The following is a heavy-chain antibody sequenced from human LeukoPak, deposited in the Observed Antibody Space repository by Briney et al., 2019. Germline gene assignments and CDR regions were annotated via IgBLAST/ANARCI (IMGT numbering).Heavy chain of an antibody. V-gene: IGHV4-39*01. J-gene: IGHJ4*02. CDR2: IRFGAST. CDR3: ARRRLSSGPYFDY. D-gene: IGHD3-10*02. CDR1: GGSISSSYY. Sequence: PSETLSLTCAASGGSISSSYYWGWIRQPPGKGLEWIGSIRFGASTFYNPSLKSRVTMSVDTSANQFSLKLSSVTAADTAVYYCARRRLSSGPYFDYWGQGTLVTVSS.